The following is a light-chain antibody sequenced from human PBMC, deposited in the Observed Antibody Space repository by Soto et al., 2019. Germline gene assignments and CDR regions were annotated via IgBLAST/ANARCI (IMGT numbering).Light chain of an antibody. Sequence: DIVMTQSPLSLPVTPGEPASISCRSSQSLLHSNGYNYLDWYLQKPGQSPQILIYLGSNRASGVPDRFSGSGSGTDFTLKISRVAAEDVGVYYCMQALQTPLFTFGPGTKVDIK. CDR1: QSLLHSNGYNY. V-gene: IGKV2-28*01. CDR3: MQALQTPLFT. J-gene: IGKJ3*01. CDR2: LGS.